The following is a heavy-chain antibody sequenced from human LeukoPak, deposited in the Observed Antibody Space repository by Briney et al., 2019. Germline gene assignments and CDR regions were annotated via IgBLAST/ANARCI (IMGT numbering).Heavy chain of an antibody. J-gene: IGHJ3*02. CDR2: IYYSGST. V-gene: IGHV4-39*07. CDR3: AREGARWEPSFSALDI. D-gene: IGHD1-26*01. CDR1: GGSISSSSYY. Sequence: SETLSLTCTVSGGSISSSSYYWGWIRQPPGKGLEWIGSIYYSGSTYYNPSLKSRVTISVDTSKNQFSLKLSSVTAADTAVYYCAREGARWEPSFSALDIWGQGTMVTVSS.